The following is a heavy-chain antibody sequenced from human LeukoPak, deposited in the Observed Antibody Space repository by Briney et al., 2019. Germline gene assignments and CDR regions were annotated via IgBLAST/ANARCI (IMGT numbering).Heavy chain of an antibody. Sequence: KPSETLSLTCAVSGGSFSGYHWTWIRQPPGKGLDWIGYIYYSGSTNYNPSLKSRVTISVDTSKNQFSLKLSSVTAADTAVYYCAREIPLSTTRSGWYDYWGQGTLVTVSS. J-gene: IGHJ4*02. CDR3: AREIPLSTTRSGWYDY. CDR2: IYYSGST. V-gene: IGHV4-59*01. D-gene: IGHD6-19*01. CDR1: GGSFSGYH.